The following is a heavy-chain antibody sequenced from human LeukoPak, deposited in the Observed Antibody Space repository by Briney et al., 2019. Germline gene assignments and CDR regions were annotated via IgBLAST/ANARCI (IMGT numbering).Heavy chain of an antibody. CDR1: GGSISSYY. J-gene: IGHJ4*02. V-gene: IGHV4-59*01. Sequence: PSETLSLTCTVSGGSISSYYWSWIRQPPGKGLEWIGYIYYGGSTNYNPSLKSRVTISVDTSKNQFSLKLSSVTAADTAVYYCARAGAYSSSWYYFDYWGQGTLVTVSS. D-gene: IGHD6-13*01. CDR3: ARAGAYSSSWYYFDY. CDR2: IYYGGST.